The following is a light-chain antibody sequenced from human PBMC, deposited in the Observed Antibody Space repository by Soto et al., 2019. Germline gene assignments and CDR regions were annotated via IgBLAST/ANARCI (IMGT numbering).Light chain of an antibody. CDR1: RGLSNF. Sequence: DTQMTQSPSSLSASVGDRVTITCRASRGLSNFLAWYQQKPGKVPKLLIYAASTLQSGVPSRFSGSGSGTDFTLTINGLQSEDVATYYGQKYNTAPLTFGGGTKVEIK. CDR3: QKYNTAPLT. J-gene: IGKJ4*01. V-gene: IGKV1-27*01. CDR2: AAS.